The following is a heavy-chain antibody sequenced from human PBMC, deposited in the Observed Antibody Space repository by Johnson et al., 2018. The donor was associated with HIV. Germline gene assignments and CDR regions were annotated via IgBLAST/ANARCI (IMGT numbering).Heavy chain of an antibody. CDR3: AKESAFDI. Sequence: HVHLVESGGGVVRPGRTLGLACGAARFTFNSYGMHWVRQAHGKVLEWVAVIWYDGSNKYYADSVKGRFTISRDNSKNPLYLQMNSLRAEDTAVYSCAKESAFDIWGQGTMVTVSS. V-gene: IGHV3-33*06. J-gene: IGHJ3*02. CDR2: IWYDGSNK. CDR1: RFTFNSYG.